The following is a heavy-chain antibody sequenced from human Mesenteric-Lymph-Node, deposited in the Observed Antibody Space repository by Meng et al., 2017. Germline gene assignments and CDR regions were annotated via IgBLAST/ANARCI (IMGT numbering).Heavy chain of an antibody. J-gene: IGHJ4*02. CDR2: FHYSGST. CDR3: ARGPPADY. CDR1: SFSLNTDYY. Sequence: SETLSLTCTVSSFSLNTDYYWGWIRQPPGKGLEWIGNFHYSGSTNYNPSLKSRVTISVDTSKNQFSLNLMSVTTADTAVYYCARGPPADYWGPGTLVTVSS. V-gene: IGHV4-38-2*02.